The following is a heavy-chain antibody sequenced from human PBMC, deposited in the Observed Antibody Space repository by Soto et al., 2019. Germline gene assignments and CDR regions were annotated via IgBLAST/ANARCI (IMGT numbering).Heavy chain of an antibody. V-gene: IGHV1-3*01. Sequence: ASVKVSCKASGYTFTSYAMHWVRQAPGQRLERMGWINAGNGNTKYSQKFQGRVTITRDTSASTAYMELSSLRSEDTAVYYCARAPIVLMVYAGWFDPWGQGTLVTVSS. CDR1: GYTFTSYA. D-gene: IGHD2-8*01. J-gene: IGHJ5*02. CDR2: INAGNGNT. CDR3: ARAPIVLMVYAGWFDP.